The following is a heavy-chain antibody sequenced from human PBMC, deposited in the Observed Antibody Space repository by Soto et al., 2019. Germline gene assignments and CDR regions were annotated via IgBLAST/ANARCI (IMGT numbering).Heavy chain of an antibody. CDR3: ARQLERGLYYFDL. Sequence: QVQLVQSGAEVKKPGSSVKVSCEASGYIFSSHAISWVRQAPGQGLEWVGGIFPIFGRANYAQKFQGRVTITADESTSTGYMELSSLRSEDTAVFFCARQLERGLYYFDLWGQGTLITVSS. CDR1: GYIFSSHA. CDR2: IFPIFGRA. V-gene: IGHV1-69*01. J-gene: IGHJ4*02. D-gene: IGHD1-1*01.